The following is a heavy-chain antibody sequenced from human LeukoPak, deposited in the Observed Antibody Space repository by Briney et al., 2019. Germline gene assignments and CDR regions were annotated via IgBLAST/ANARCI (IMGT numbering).Heavy chain of an antibody. V-gene: IGHV4-59*01. Sequence: PSETLSLTCTVSGGSISSYYWSWIRQPPGKGLEWIGYIYYSGSTNYNPSLKSRVTISVDTSKNQFSLKLSSVTAADTAVYYCARDHSGSKGRYFDLWGRGTLVTVSS. CDR2: IYYSGST. J-gene: IGHJ2*01. D-gene: IGHD1-26*01. CDR1: GGSISSYY. CDR3: ARDHSGSKGRYFDL.